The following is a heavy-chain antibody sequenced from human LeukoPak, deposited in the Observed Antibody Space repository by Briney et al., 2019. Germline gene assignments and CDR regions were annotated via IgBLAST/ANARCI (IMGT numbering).Heavy chain of an antibody. Sequence: GGPLRLSCVASEFTIRTYSMNWVRQAPGKGLEWVSSLSSNSRYIYYEDSVKGRFTISRDNTKNSLYLQMSGLRAEDTAMYYCARDQESAGIKDWYFDLWGRGTLVTVSP. J-gene: IGHJ2*01. D-gene: IGHD2/OR15-2a*01. CDR2: LSSNSRYI. CDR3: ARDQESAGIKDWYFDL. V-gene: IGHV3-21*06. CDR1: EFTIRTYS.